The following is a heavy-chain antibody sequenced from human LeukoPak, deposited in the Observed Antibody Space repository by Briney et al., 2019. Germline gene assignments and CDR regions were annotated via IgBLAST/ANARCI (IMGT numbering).Heavy chain of an antibody. CDR2: IIPILGIA. CDR3: ARGYGSEHLDAFDI. J-gene: IGHJ3*02. Sequence: SVKVSCKASGGTFSSYAISWVRQAPGQGLEWMGRIIPILGIANYAQKFQGRVTITADKSTSTAYMELSSLRSEDTAVYYCARGYGSEHLDAFDIWGQGTMVTVSS. V-gene: IGHV1-69*04. D-gene: IGHD3-10*01. CDR1: GGTFSSYA.